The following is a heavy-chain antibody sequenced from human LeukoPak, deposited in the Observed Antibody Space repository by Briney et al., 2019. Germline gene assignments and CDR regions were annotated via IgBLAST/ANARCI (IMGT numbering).Heavy chain of an antibody. CDR3: ARDRDSSSWYGGVWFDP. V-gene: IGHV3-11*06. Sequence: PGGSLRLSCAASGFTFSNYYMSWIRQAPGKGLGWVSYISSSSSYTNYADSVKGRFTISRDNAKNSLYLQMNSLRAEDTAVYYCARDRDSSSWYGGVWFDPWGQGTLVTVSS. J-gene: IGHJ5*02. CDR2: ISSSSSYT. CDR1: GFTFSNYY. D-gene: IGHD6-13*01.